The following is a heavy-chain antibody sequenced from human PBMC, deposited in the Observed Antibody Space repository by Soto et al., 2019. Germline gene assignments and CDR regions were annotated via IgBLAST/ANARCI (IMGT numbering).Heavy chain of an antibody. V-gene: IGHV3-23*01. CDR2: ISATGGGT. Sequence: GSLRLSCAASGFKFSNYAMSWVRQAPGKGLEWVSLISATGGGTYYADSVKGRFTISRDNSHNTLYLQVHSLTAEDTAVYYCAKDRRTGGNSAFYFDFWGQGAQVTVSS. D-gene: IGHD3-16*01. CDR1: GFKFSNYA. CDR3: AKDRRTGGNSAFYFDF. J-gene: IGHJ4*02.